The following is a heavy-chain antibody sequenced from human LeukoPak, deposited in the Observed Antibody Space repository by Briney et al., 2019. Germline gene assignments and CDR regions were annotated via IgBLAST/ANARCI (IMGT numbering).Heavy chain of an antibody. Sequence: GESLKISCKGSGYSFTSYWIGWVRQMPGKGLEWMGNIYPGDSDTRYSPSFQGQVTISADKSISTAYLQWSSLKASDTAMYYCARHEGDGYNYGGYFDYWGQGTLVTVSS. CDR2: IYPGDSDT. V-gene: IGHV5-51*01. CDR1: GYSFTSYW. J-gene: IGHJ4*02. D-gene: IGHD5-24*01. CDR3: ARHEGDGYNYGGYFDY.